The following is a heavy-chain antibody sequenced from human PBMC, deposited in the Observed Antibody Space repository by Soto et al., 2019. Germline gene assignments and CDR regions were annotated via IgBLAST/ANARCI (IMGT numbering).Heavy chain of an antibody. D-gene: IGHD6-6*01. V-gene: IGHV3-64*07. CDR2: ISSNGHSS. CDR3: ARDSGVSSGSPLDY. CDR1: GFTFSYHA. Sequence: EVQLVESGGGLVQPGGSLRLSCAASGFTFSYHAMHWVRQAPGKGLEYVSGISSNGHSSFYVDSVKDRFTISRDNSKNTLYLQMGSLRAEDLGVYYCARDSGVSSGSPLDYWGQGTLVTVSS. J-gene: IGHJ4*02.